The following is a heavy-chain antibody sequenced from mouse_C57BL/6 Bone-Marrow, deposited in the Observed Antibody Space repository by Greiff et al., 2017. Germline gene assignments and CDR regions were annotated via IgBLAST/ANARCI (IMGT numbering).Heavy chain of an antibody. CDR3: ARRDCGGSSWYFDV. CDR2: ILPGSGST. V-gene: IGHV1-9*01. Sequence: QVQLKQSGAELMKPGASVKLSCKATGYTFTGYWIEWVKQRPGHGLEWIGEILPGSGSTNYNEKFKGKATFTVDTSSNTAYMQLSSLTTEDSAIFYCARRDCGGSSWYFDVWGTGTTVTVSS. CDR1: GYTFTGYW. D-gene: IGHD1-1*02. J-gene: IGHJ1*03.